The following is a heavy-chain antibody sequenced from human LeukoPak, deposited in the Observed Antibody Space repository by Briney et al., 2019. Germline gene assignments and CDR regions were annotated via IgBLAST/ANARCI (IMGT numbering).Heavy chain of an antibody. CDR2: IYYTGTT. CDR1: GGSMNINNYY. Sequence: SETLSLTCTVSGGSMNINNYYWAWIRQSPGKGLEWLGSIYYTGTTYYNPSLDHRVTISVDTSKNQFSLRLSFVTAADTAVYYCARLARDGYPGYYYYYMDVWGKGTTVTISS. J-gene: IGHJ6*03. V-gene: IGHV4-39*07. D-gene: IGHD5-24*01. CDR3: ARLARDGYPGYYYYYMDV.